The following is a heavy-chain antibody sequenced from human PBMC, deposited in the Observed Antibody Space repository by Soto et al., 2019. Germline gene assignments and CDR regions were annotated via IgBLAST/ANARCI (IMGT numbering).Heavy chain of an antibody. CDR3: ARLGYCGGDCYYYYYGMDV. CDR1: GYSFTSYW. J-gene: IGHJ6*02. D-gene: IGHD2-21*02. V-gene: IGHV5-51*01. CDR2: IYPGDSDT. Sequence: GESLRISCKGSGYSFTSYWIGWVRQMPGKGLEWMGIIYPGDSDTRYSPSFQGQVTISADKSISTAYLQWSSLKASDTAMYYCARLGYCGGDCYYYYYGMDVWGQGTTVTVSS.